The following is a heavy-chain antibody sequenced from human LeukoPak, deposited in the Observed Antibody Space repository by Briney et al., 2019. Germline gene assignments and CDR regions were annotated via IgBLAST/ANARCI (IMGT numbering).Heavy chain of an antibody. CDR3: ARAQWGLYANDAFDI. Sequence: ASVKVSCKASGYTFTGYYMHWVRQAPGQGLEWMGWINPNSGGTNYAQKFQGRVTMTRDTSISTAYMELSRLRSDDTAVYYCARAQWGLYANDAFDIWGQGTMVTVSS. D-gene: IGHD1-26*01. CDR1: GYTFTGYY. V-gene: IGHV1-2*02. CDR2: INPNSGGT. J-gene: IGHJ3*02.